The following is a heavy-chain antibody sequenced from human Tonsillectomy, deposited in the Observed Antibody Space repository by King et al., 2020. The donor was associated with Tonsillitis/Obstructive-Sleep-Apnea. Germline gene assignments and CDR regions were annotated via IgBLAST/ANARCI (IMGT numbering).Heavy chain of an antibody. CDR2: IIPIFGTA. V-gene: IGHV1-69*12. D-gene: IGHD3-10*01. J-gene: IGHJ4*02. CDR3: ARPRAITMVQGVIITPFDY. CDR1: GGTFSSYA. Sequence: QLVQSGAEVKKPGSSVKVSCKASGGTFSSYAISWVRQAPGQGLEWMGGIIPIFGTANYAQKFQGRVTITADESTSTAYMELSSLRSEDTAVDYCARPRAITMVQGVIITPFDYWGQGTLVTVSS.